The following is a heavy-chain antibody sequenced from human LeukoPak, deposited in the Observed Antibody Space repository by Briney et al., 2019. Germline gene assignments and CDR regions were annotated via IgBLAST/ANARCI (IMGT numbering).Heavy chain of an antibody. CDR3: ARTTTTTVNWGDNWFDP. D-gene: IGHD4-11*01. CDR1: GFTFSSYW. Sequence: GGSLRLSCAASGFTFSSYWMSWVRQAPGKGLEWVANIEQDGSEKYYVASVKGRFTISRDNAKNSLYLQMSSLRAEDTAVSYCARTTTTTVNWGDNWFDPWGQGTLVTVSS. J-gene: IGHJ5*02. CDR2: IEQDGSEK. V-gene: IGHV3-7*01.